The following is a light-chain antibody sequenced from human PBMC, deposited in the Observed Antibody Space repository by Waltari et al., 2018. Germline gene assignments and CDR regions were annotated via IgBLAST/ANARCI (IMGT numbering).Light chain of an antibody. Sequence: HSALTQPASVSGSPGQSLPISCTGTSSDIGAYNYVSWYQQHPGKAPKLIIFDVNNRPSGVSSRFSGSKSGNTASLTISGLQAEDEADFYCCSFTSTSSWVFGGGTKLTVL. CDR1: SSDIGAYNY. CDR3: CSFTSTSSWV. CDR2: DVN. V-gene: IGLV2-14*03. J-gene: IGLJ3*02.